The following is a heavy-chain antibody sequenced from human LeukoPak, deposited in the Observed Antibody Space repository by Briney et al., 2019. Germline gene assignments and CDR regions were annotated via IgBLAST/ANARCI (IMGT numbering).Heavy chain of an antibody. D-gene: IGHD3-22*01. CDR1: RFTFSSYA. CDR3: AKGVRRSSDYSSPVDY. Sequence: GGSLRLSCAASRFTFSSYAMSWVRQAPGKGLEWVSAISGSRGSTYYADSVKGRFTISRDNTKNTLYLQMNSLRAEDAAVYYCAKGVRRSSDYSSPVDYWGQGTLVTVSS. CDR2: ISGSRGST. J-gene: IGHJ4*02. V-gene: IGHV3-23*01.